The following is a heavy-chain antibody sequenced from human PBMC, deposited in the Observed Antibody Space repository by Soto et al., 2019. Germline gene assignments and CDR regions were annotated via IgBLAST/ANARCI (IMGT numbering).Heavy chain of an antibody. CDR2: ISAYNGNT. CDR3: ALGWEWLVPNYYYGMDV. J-gene: IGHJ6*02. V-gene: IGHV1-18*04. Sequence: ASVKVSCKASGYTFTSYGISWVRQAPGQGLEWMGWISAYNGNTNYAQKLQGRVTMTTDTSTSTAYMELRGLRSDDTAVYYCALGWEWLVPNYYYGMDVWGPGTTVTVSS. CDR1: GYTFTSYG. D-gene: IGHD6-19*01.